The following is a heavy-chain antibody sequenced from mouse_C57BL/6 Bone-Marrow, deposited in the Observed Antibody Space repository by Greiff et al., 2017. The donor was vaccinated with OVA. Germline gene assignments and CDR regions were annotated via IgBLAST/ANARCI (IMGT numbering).Heavy chain of an antibody. CDR1: GFTFSDYY. CDR3: AREGYYGPDWYFDV. D-gene: IGHD1-1*01. V-gene: IGHV5-16*01. J-gene: IGHJ1*03. CDR2: INYDGSST. Sequence: EVKLMESEGGLVQPGSSMKLSCTASGFTFSDYYMAWVRQVPEKGLEWVANINYDGSSTYYLDSLKSRFIISRDNAKNILYLQMSSLKSEDTATYYCAREGYYGPDWYFDVWGTGTTVTVSS.